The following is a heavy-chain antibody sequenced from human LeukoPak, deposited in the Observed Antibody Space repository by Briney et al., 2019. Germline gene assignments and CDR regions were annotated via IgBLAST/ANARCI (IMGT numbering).Heavy chain of an antibody. V-gene: IGHV3-33*01. CDR3: VRISCTGSRCKPYSYYDMDV. J-gene: IGHJ6*02. D-gene: IGHD2-15*01. Sequence: GGSLRLSCAASGFTFNTHGMHWVRQAPGKGLEWVAVMWYDGSIKYYSDSVKGRFNISRDNSKNTLNLQMNSLRAEDTAVYYCVRISCTGSRCKPYSYYDMDVWGQGTTVTVSS. CDR1: GFTFNTHG. CDR2: MWYDGSIK.